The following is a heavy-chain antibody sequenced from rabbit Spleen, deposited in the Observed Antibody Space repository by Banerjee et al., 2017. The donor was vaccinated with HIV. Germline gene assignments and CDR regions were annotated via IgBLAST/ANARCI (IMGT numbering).Heavy chain of an antibody. V-gene: IGHV1S40*01. D-gene: IGHD4-2*01. Sequence: QSLEESGGGLVKPGASLTLTCTASGFSFSTSDYMCWVRQAPGKGLEWISCIAGSSSGFTYSATWAKGRFTCSKTSSTTVTLQMTSLTVADTATYFCARSYDIANYVGVRWNLWGPGTLVTVS. J-gene: IGHJ4*01. CDR3: ARSYDIANYVGVRWNL. CDR2: IAGSSSGFT. CDR1: GFSFSTSDY.